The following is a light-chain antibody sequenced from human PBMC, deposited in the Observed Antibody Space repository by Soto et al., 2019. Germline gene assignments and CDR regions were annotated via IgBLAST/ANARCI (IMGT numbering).Light chain of an antibody. V-gene: IGLV2-11*01. CDR3: CSYAGSYTWV. Sequence: QSALTQPRSVSGSPGQSVTISCTGTSSDVGGYNYVSWYQQHPGKAPQLMIYDVSKRPSGVPDLFSGSKSGNTASLTISGLQAEEEADYYCCSYAGSYTWVFGGGTKVTVL. CDR2: DVS. CDR1: SSDVGGYNY. J-gene: IGLJ3*02.